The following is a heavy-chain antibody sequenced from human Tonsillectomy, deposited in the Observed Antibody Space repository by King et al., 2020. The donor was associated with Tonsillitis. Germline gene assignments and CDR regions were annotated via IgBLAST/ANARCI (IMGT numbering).Heavy chain of an antibody. V-gene: IGHV1-69*06. Sequence: VQLVQSGAEVKKPGSSVKVSCKASGGTLSSYEISWVRQAPGQGLEWMGGIIPMFGTANYAQTFQGRVTLTADKSTSTAHMELSGLTSEDTAVYYCARGRAGYNLDSWGQGPLVTVSS. CDR1: GGTLSSYE. CDR3: ARGRAGYNLDS. CDR2: IIPMFGTA. D-gene: IGHD5-24*01. J-gene: IGHJ4*02.